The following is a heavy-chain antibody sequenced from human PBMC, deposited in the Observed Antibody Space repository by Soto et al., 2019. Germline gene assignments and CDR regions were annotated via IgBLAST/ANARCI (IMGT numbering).Heavy chain of an antibody. V-gene: IGHV3-48*01. D-gene: IGHD5-12*01. CDR2: ISSSSSTI. J-gene: IGHJ3*02. CDR1: GFTFSSYS. Sequence: EVQLVESGGGLVQPGGSLRLSCAASGFTFSSYSMNWVRQAPGKGLEYVSYISSSSSTIYYADSVKGRFTISRDNAKNSLYLQMNSLRAEDTAEYYCARDRIYAFDIWGQGTMVTVSS. CDR3: ARDRIYAFDI.